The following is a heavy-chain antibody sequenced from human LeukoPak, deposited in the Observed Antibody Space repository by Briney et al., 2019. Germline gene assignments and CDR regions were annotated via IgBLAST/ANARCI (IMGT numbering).Heavy chain of an antibody. J-gene: IGHJ4*02. D-gene: IGHD2-15*01. V-gene: IGHV3-23*01. Sequence: SGGSLRLSCAASGFTFSSYGMSWVRQAPGKGLEWVSAISGSGGSTYYADSVKGRFTISRDNSKNTLYLQMNSLRAEDTAVYYCAKVLHISCSGGSCYSSDYWGQGTLVTVSS. CDR1: GFTFSSYG. CDR2: ISGSGGST. CDR3: AKVLHISCSGGSCYSSDY.